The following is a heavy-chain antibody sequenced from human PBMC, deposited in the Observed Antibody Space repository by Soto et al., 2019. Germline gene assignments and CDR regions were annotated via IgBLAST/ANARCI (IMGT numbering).Heavy chain of an antibody. V-gene: IGHV6-1*01. J-gene: IGHJ4*02. CDR2: TYYRSKWFN. CDR3: ARTIRGHGVKYFDY. D-gene: IGHD3-10*01. Sequence: SQTLSLTCAISGDSVSSNSAAWNWIRLSPSRGLEWLGRTYYRSKWFNDHAVSVKSRITINPDTSKNHFSLQLNSVTPEDTAVYYCARTIRGHGVKYFDYWGQGTLVTVYS. CDR1: GDSVSSNSAA.